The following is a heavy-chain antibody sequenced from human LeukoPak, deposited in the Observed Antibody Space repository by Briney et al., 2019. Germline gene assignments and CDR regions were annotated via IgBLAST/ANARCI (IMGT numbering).Heavy chain of an antibody. CDR1: GFTFSNYG. Sequence: GGSLRLSCAASGFTFSNYGMHWVRQAPGKGLEWVAVIWYGGSNKYYADSVKGRFTISRDNSKNTLYLQMNTLRAEDTAVYYCARETGFYWGQGTLVTVSS. CDR2: IWYGGSNK. CDR3: ARETGFY. J-gene: IGHJ4*02. D-gene: IGHD1-14*01. V-gene: IGHV3-33*01.